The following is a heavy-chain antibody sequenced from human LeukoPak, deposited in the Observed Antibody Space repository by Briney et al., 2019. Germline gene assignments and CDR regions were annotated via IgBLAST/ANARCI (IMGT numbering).Heavy chain of an antibody. V-gene: IGHV3-33*03. CDR1: GFTFSSYG. Sequence: PGRSLRLSCAASGFTFSSYGMHWVRQAPGKGLEWVAVIWYDGSNKYYADSVKGRFTISRDKSKNTLYLQMNSLRAEDTAVYYCAKGESDDVYGDYGDYVRGKMIDYWGQGTLVTVSS. CDR2: IWYDGSNK. D-gene: IGHD4-17*01. CDR3: AKGESDDVYGDYGDYVRGKMIDY. J-gene: IGHJ4*02.